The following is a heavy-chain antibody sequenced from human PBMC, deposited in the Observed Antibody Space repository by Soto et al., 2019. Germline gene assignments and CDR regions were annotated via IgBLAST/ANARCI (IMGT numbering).Heavy chain of an antibody. CDR1: GYTFTGYY. V-gene: IGHV1-2*02. CDR2: INPNSGGT. Sequence: QVQLVQSGAEVKKPGASVKVSCKASGYTFTGYYIHWVRQAPGQGLEWMGWINPNSGGTKYPQKFQGRVTMTRDTTIRTVYMSLTGLKSDDTAXXXXARDLAKGGGSAGFDYWGQGTLVAVSX. CDR3: ARDLAKGGGSAGFDY. J-gene: IGHJ4*02. D-gene: IGHD2-15*01.